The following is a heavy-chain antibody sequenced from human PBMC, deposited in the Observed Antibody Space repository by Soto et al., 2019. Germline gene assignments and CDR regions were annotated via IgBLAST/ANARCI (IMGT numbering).Heavy chain of an antibody. Sequence: QVQLVQSGAEVKEPGSSVKVSCKASGGGNLRDYRTTWVRRAPGQGLEWMGGIIPKLGSANYAQNFQGRVTVTADESTNTVYMEIRSLRSDDTAVYYCARGGDGYHFGAVYLGQGTPVTVSS. D-gene: IGHD2-21*01. J-gene: IGHJ4*02. CDR1: GGGNLRDYR. CDR2: IIPKLGSA. CDR3: ARGGDGYHFGAVY. V-gene: IGHV1-69*01.